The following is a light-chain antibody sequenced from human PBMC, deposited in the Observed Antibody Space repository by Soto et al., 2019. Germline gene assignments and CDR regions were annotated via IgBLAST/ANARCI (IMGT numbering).Light chain of an antibody. V-gene: IGLV2-14*01. J-gene: IGLJ3*02. Sequence: QSALTQPPSVSGSPGQSITISCTGTSSDVGGYNYVSWYQQHPGKAPKLMIYDVSNRPSGVSNRFSGSKSGNTASLTISGLQAEDEADYYCSSYTSSSTPNWVFGGGTKLTVL. CDR3: SSYTSSSTPNWV. CDR2: DVS. CDR1: SSDVGGYNY.